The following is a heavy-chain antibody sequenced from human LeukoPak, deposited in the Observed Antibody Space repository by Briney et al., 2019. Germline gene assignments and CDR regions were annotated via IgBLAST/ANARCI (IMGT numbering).Heavy chain of an antibody. CDR2: INHSGST. D-gene: IGHD1-1*01. V-gene: IGHV4-34*01. CDR3: ARGALERRVRHDAFDI. Sequence: PSETLSLTCAVYGGSFSGYYWSWIRQPPGKGLEWIGEINHSGSTNYNPSLKSRVTISVDTSKNQFSLKLSSVTAADTAVYYCARGALERRVRHDAFDIWGQGTMVTVSS. J-gene: IGHJ3*02. CDR1: GGSFSGYY.